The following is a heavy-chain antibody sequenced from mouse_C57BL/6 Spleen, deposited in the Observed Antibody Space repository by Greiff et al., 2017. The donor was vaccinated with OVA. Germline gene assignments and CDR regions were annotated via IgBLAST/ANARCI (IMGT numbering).Heavy chain of an antibody. CDR1: GYTFTDYE. Sequence: QVQLQQSGAELVRPGASVTLSCKASGYTFTDYEMHWVKQTPVHGLEWIGAIDPETGGTAYNQKFKGKAILPADKSSSTAYLELRSLTSEDSAVYSCTRPYYGSSYGYWGQGTTLTVSS. J-gene: IGHJ2*01. CDR2: IDPETGGT. CDR3: TRPYYGSSYGY. D-gene: IGHD1-1*01. V-gene: IGHV1-15*01.